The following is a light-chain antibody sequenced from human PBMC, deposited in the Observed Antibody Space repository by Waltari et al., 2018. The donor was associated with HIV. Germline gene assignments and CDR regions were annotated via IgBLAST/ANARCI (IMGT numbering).Light chain of an antibody. J-gene: IGLJ3*02. V-gene: IGLV3-25*03. Sequence: SYELTQPPSASVSPGQTARITCSGDALANQHTYWFQQTLGQAPVLFIYKDSERPSGIPARFSGSRSGTTVMLTISGVQAEDEADYYCQSVDSSRIWVFGGGTKLTVL. CDR1: ALANQH. CDR3: QSVDSSRIWV. CDR2: KDS.